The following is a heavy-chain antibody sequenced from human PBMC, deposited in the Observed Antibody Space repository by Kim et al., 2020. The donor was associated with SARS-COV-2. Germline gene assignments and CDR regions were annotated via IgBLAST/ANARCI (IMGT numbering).Heavy chain of an antibody. CDR1: GFIVSSNY. J-gene: IGHJ5*02. CDR3: ARVWAAAGTYWFDP. Sequence: GGSLRLSCAASGFIVSSNYMSWVRQAPGKGLEWVSVIYSGGNTYYADSVKGRFTISRDNSKNTLYLHMNNLRAEDTAVYFCARVWAAAGTYWFDPWGQGTLVTVSS. CDR2: IYSGGNT. V-gene: IGHV3-53*01. D-gene: IGHD6-13*01.